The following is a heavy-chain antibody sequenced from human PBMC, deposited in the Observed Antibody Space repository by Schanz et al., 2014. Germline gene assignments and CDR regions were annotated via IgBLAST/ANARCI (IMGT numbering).Heavy chain of an antibody. D-gene: IGHD3-9*01. CDR3: AKVDRTRYYAMDV. Sequence: QVQLVQSGAKVKKPGSSVKVSCKASGGTFSSSTLTWVRQAPGQGLEWMGRIIPILDKTNYAQKFQGRVTMTADKSTSTVYMEVSGLRSEDTAVYYCAKVDRTRYYAMDVWGQGTTVTVSS. CDR2: IIPILDKT. J-gene: IGHJ6*02. V-gene: IGHV1-69*08. CDR1: GGTFSSST.